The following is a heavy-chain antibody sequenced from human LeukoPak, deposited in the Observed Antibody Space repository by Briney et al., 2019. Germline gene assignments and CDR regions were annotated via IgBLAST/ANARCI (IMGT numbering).Heavy chain of an antibody. J-gene: IGHJ4*02. D-gene: IGHD6-13*01. CDR2: MNPNSGNT. CDR1: GYTFTSYD. V-gene: IGHV1-8*01. CDR3: ARGGAAAGSNYFDY. Sequence: ASVKVSCKASGYTFTSYDINWVRQATGQGLEWMGWMNPNSGNTGYAQKFQGRVTMTGNTSISTAYMELSSLRSEDTAVYYCARGGAAAGSNYFDYWGRGTLVTVSS.